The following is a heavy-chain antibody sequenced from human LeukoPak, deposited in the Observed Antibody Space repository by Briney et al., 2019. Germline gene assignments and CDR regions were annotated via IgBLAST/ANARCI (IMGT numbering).Heavy chain of an antibody. CDR1: GFIFNTYA. D-gene: IGHD1-1*01. CDR3: AREFRDRMATGNYFDY. Sequence: GGSLRLSCTASGFIFNTYAMNWVRQAPGKGLEWVSYISSSGSTIYYADSVKGRFTISRDNAKNSLYLQMNSLRAEDTAVYYCAREFRDRMATGNYFDYWGQGTLVTVSS. J-gene: IGHJ4*02. CDR2: ISSSGSTI. V-gene: IGHV3-48*04.